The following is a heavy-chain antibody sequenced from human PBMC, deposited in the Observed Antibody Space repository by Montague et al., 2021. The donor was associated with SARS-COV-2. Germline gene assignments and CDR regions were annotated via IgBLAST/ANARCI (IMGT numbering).Heavy chain of an antibody. J-gene: IGHJ6*03. V-gene: IGHV1-24*01. CDR3: ATTRDVVTARGYMDV. CDR1: GYTLTDLS. D-gene: IGHD5-18*01. CDR2: FDPEDGET. Sequence: SVKVSCKVSGYTLTDLSMHWVRQAPGKGLEWMGGFDPEDGETIYAQKFQGRVTMTEDTSTDTAYMELSSLRSEGTAVYYCATTRDVVTARGYMDVWGKGTTVTVSS.